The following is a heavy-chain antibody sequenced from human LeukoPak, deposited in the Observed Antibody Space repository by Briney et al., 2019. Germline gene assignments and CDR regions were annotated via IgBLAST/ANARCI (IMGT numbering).Heavy chain of an antibody. CDR2: INHSGST. V-gene: IGHV4-34*01. CDR1: GGSFSGYY. Sequence: SETLSLTCAVYGGSFSGYYWSWIRQPPGKGLEWIGEINHSGSTNYNPSLESRVTISVDTSKNQFSLKLSSVTAADTAVYYCARGKWRWLQLFDYWGQGTLVTVSS. CDR3: ARGKWRWLQLFDY. D-gene: IGHD5-24*01. J-gene: IGHJ4*02.